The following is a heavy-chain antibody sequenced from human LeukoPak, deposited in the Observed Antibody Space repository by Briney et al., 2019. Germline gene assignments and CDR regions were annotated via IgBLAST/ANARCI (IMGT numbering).Heavy chain of an antibody. D-gene: IGHD3-9*01. CDR1: GFTFSSYA. V-gene: IGHV3-49*04. CDR3: TSWDYDILTGYYFSPNH. CDR2: IRSKAYGGTT. J-gene: IGHJ5*02. Sequence: GGSLRLSCAASGFTFSSYAMSWVRQAPGKGLEWVGFIRSKAYGGTTEYAASVKGRFTISRDDSKSIAYLQMNSLKTEDTAVYYCTSWDYDILTGYYFSPNHWGQGTLVTVSS.